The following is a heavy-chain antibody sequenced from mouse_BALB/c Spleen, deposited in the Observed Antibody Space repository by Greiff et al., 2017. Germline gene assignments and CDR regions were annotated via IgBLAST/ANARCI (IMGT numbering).Heavy chain of an antibody. V-gene: IGHV2-4-1*01. Sequence: VQRVESGPGLVQPSQSLSITCTVSGFSLTSYGVHWVRQSPGKGLEWLGVIWSGGSTDYNAAFISRLSISKDNSKSQVFFKMNSLQADDTAIYYCARNSDWDDYDVPYFDVWGAGTTVTVSS. CDR3: ARNSDWDDYDVPYFDV. J-gene: IGHJ1*01. CDR1: GFSLTSYG. D-gene: IGHD2-4*01. CDR2: IWSGGST.